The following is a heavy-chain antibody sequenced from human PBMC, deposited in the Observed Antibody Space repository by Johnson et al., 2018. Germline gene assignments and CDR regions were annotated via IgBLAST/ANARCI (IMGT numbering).Heavy chain of an antibody. CDR2: ISYDGSNK. V-gene: IGHV3-30*18. CDR3: AKVGGLDCSGGSCSLQYFQR. CDR1: GFTFSSYG. D-gene: IGHD2-15*01. Sequence: VQLVESGGGVVQPGRSLRLSCAASGFTFSSYGMHWVRQAPGKGLEWVAVISYDGSNKYYADSVKGRFTISRDNPRNTLYLQMNSLRAEDTAVCYGAKVGGLDCSGGSCSLQYFQRGGEGTLVTVSS. J-gene: IGHJ1*01.